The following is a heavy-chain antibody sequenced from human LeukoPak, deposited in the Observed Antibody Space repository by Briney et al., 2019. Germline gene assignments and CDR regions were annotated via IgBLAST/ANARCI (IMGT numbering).Heavy chain of an antibody. V-gene: IGHV3-23*01. Sequence: GGSLRLSCAASGFTFSSYAMNWVRQAPGKGLEWVSAISGSGGSTYYADSVKGRFTISRDNSKNTLYLLMSSLRAEDTAVYYCAKCYYDSSGYYFGAFDIWGQGTMVAVSS. J-gene: IGHJ3*02. CDR3: AKCYYDSSGYYFGAFDI. CDR2: ISGSGGST. D-gene: IGHD3-22*01. CDR1: GFTFSSYA.